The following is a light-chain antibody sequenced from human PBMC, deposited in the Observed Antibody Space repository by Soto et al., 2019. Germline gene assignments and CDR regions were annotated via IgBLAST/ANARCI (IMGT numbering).Light chain of an antibody. J-gene: IGKJ1*01. CDR1: QSISSY. CDR3: QQYNSYSLTWT. CDR2: KAS. Sequence: DIQMTQSPSSLSSSLGDRVTITCRASQSISSYLNWYQQKPGKAPKLLIYKASSLESGVPSRFSGGGSGTEFTLTISSLQPDDFATYYCQQYNSYSLTWTFGQGTKVDIK. V-gene: IGKV1-5*03.